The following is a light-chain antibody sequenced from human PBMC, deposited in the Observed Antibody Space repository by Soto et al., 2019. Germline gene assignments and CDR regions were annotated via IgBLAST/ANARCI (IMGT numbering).Light chain of an antibody. Sequence: QSVLTQPPSVSGAPGQRVTISCTGTSSNIGAGYEVHWYHQLPGTAPKLLVSGNDNRPSGVPDRLSASKSGTSGSLAITSLQAEDEGHYYCQSYDRGLTAYVFGTGTQLTVL. J-gene: IGLJ1*01. CDR1: SSNIGAGYE. CDR2: GND. V-gene: IGLV1-40*01. CDR3: QSYDRGLTAYV.